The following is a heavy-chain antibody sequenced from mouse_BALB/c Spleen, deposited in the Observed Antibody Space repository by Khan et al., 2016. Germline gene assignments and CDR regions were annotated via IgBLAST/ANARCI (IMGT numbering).Heavy chain of an antibody. CDR3: ARKPPLLPDYYAMDY. V-gene: IGHV9-3-1*01. CDR1: GYTLTNYG. Sequence: QIQLVQSGPELKKPGETVKISCKASGYTLTNYGMNWVKQAPGKGLKWMGWINTYTGEPTYADDFKGRFAFSLETSASTAYLQINNLKNEDTATXICARKPPLLPDYYAMDYWGQGTSVTVSS. D-gene: IGHD1-1*01. J-gene: IGHJ4*01. CDR2: INTYTGEP.